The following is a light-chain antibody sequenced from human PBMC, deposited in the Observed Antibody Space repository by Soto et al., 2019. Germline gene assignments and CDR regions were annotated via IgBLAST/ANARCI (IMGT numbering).Light chain of an antibody. J-gene: IGKJ1*01. V-gene: IGKV3-11*01. CDR1: QTISTF. CDR3: QHRSGWWT. Sequence: TVLTQSPATLSLSPGDRATLSCRASQTISTFLAWYQHKPGQTPRLLIYDASSRAAGVPSRFRGSGSGADSSVTIGRLEHEYAAIYYCQHRSGWWTFGQGTKV. CDR2: DAS.